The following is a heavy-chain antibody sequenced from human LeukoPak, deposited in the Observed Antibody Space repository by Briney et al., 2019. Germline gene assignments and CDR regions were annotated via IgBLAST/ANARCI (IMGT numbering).Heavy chain of an antibody. D-gene: IGHD4-17*01. CDR2: ISSNGGST. CDR1: GFTFSSYA. CDR3: ARRGVTTSTPFDY. V-gene: IGHV3-64*01. Sequence: PGGSLRLSCAASGFTFSSYAMHWVRQAPGKGLEYFSAISSNGGSTYYANSVKGRFTISRDNSKNTLYLQMGSLRAEDMAVYYCARRGVTTSTPFDYWGQGTLVTVSS. J-gene: IGHJ4*02.